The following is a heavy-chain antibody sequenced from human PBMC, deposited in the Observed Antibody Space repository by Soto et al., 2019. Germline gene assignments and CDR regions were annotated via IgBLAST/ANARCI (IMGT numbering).Heavy chain of an antibody. D-gene: IGHD3-9*01. CDR2: IYTSGST. V-gene: IGHV4-4*07. CDR1: GGSISSYY. Sequence: SETLSLTCTVSGGSISSYYWSWIRQPAGKRLEWIGRIYTSGSTNYNPSLKSRVTMSVDTSKNQFSLKLSSVTAADTAVYYCARELHDILTGYRYYGMDVWGQGTTVTVSS. CDR3: ARELHDILTGYRYYGMDV. J-gene: IGHJ6*02.